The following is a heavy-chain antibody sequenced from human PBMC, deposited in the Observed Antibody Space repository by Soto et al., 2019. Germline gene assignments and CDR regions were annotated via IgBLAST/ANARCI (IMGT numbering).Heavy chain of an antibody. J-gene: IGHJ4*02. CDR2: IIPIFGTA. CDR3: ARERQQLVGNYFDY. D-gene: IGHD6-13*01. CDR1: GGTFSSYA. V-gene: IGHV1-69*01. Sequence: QVQLVQSGAEVKKPGSSVKVSCKASGGTFSSYAISWVRQAPGQGLEWMGGIIPIFGTANYAQKFQGRVTITADESTSPAYMELSSLRSEDTAVYYCARERQQLVGNYFDYWGQGTLVTVSS.